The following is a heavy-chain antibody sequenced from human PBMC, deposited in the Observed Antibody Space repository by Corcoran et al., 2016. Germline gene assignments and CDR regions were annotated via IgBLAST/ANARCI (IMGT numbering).Heavy chain of an antibody. J-gene: IGHJ4*02. V-gene: IGHV4-34*01. Sequence: QVQLQQWGAGLLKPSETLSLTCAVYGGSFSGYYWSWIRQPPGKGLEWIGEINHSGSTNYNPSLKSRVTISVDTSKNQFSLKLSAVTAADTAVYYCARGINDILTGFLSWYFDYWGQGTLVTVSS. CDR3: ARGINDILTGFLSWYFDY. CDR1: GGSFSGYY. D-gene: IGHD3-9*01. CDR2: INHSGST.